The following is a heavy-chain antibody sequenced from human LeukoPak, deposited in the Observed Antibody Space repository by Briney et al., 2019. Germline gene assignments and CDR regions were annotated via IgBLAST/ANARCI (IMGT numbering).Heavy chain of an antibody. Sequence: GGSLRLSCAASRFTFGSYWMAWVRQAPGTGLEWVANIKQDGGEKHCVDSVQGRFTISRDNAKNSLYLQMNSLRAEDTAVYYCARDVGYDSSGSYPYYFDYWGLGTLVTVSS. V-gene: IGHV3-7*05. J-gene: IGHJ4*02. CDR1: RFTFGSYW. D-gene: IGHD3-22*01. CDR2: IKQDGGEK. CDR3: ARDVGYDSSGSYPYYFDY.